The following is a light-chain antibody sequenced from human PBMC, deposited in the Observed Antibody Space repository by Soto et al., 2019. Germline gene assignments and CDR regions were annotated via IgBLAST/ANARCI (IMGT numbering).Light chain of an antibody. CDR2: AAS. CDR3: QQYVSTPLT. J-gene: IGKJ4*01. CDR1: QSVSSYY. Sequence: EFVLTQSPCTLSLSPGERATLSCRASQSVSSYYLAWYQQKPGQAPRLLIYAASSRATGIPDRFSGSGSGTDFTLTISRLEPEDFAVYYCQQYVSTPLTFGGGTKVDIK. V-gene: IGKV3-20*01.